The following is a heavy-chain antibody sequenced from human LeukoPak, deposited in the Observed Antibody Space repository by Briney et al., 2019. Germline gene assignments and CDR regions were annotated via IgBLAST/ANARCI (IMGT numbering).Heavy chain of an antibody. CDR1: GYTFTSFD. CDR3: ARDLVAAAGGSYYYGMDV. D-gene: IGHD6-13*01. J-gene: IGHJ6*02. Sequence: ASVKVSCKAFGYTFTSFDINWVRQAPGQGLEWMGWISAYNGNTNYAQKLQGGVTMTTDTSTSTAYMELRSLRSDDTAVYYCARDLVAAAGGSYYYGMDVWGQGTTVTVSS. V-gene: IGHV1-18*01. CDR2: ISAYNGNT.